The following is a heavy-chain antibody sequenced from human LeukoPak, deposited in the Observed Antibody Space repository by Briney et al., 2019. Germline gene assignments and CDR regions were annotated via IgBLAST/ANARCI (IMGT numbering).Heavy chain of an antibody. CDR1: GDSVSSNSAA. V-gene: IGHV6-1*01. D-gene: IGHD1-1*01. Sequence: SQTLPLTCGISGDSVSSNSAAWHWIRQSPSRGLEWLGRTYYRSKWYNDYAISVKSRITINPDTSKNQFSLQLNSVSPEDTAVYYCARGGWTSIWTWGQGTLVTVSS. CDR3: ARGGWTSIWT. CDR2: TYYRSKWYN. J-gene: IGHJ5*02.